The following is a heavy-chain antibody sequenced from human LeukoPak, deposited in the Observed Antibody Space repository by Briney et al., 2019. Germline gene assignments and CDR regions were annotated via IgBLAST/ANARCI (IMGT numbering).Heavy chain of an antibody. CDR2: IRSKANSYAT. V-gene: IGHV3-73*01. CDR3: TSGAPMWYSSGPTLSNNY. CDR1: GFTFSGSA. D-gene: IGHD6-19*01. J-gene: IGHJ4*02. Sequence: GGSLRLSCAASGFTFSGSAMHWVRQASGKGLEWVGRIRSKANSYATAYAASVKGRFTISRDDSKNTAYLQMNSLKTEDTAVYYCTSGAPMWYSSGPTLSNNYWGQGTLVTVSS.